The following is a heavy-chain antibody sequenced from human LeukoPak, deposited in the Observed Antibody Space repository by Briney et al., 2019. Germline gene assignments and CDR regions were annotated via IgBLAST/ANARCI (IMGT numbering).Heavy chain of an antibody. D-gene: IGHD3-10*01. Sequence: ASVKVSCKASGYTFTGYYMHWVRQAPGQGLEWRGWINPKSGGTDYAQKFQRRVTMSRDTSISPAYMELSRLRSDDTAVYYCARANRVRGVGLFSDRTWFDPCGQGTLVTVSS. CDR2: INPKSGGT. CDR1: GYTFTGYY. J-gene: IGHJ5*02. V-gene: IGHV1-2*02. CDR3: ARANRVRGVGLFSDRTWFDP.